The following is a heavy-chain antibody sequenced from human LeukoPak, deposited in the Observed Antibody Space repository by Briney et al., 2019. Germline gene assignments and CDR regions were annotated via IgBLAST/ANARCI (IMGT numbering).Heavy chain of an antibody. CDR3: ARGSQEEYYGSGDFDY. J-gene: IGHJ4*02. CDR1: GGSVSRSNW. CDR2: IHHSGST. Sequence: PSETLSLTCAVSGGSVSRSNWWNWVRQPPGKGLEWIGEIHHSGSTNYNPSLKSRVTMSVDKSKNQFSLKLSSVTAADTAVYYCARGSQEEYYGSGDFDYWGQGTLVTVSS. V-gene: IGHV4-4*02. D-gene: IGHD3-10*01.